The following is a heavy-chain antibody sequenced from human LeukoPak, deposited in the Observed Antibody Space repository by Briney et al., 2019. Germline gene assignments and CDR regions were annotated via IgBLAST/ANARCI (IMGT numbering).Heavy chain of an antibody. D-gene: IGHD6-19*01. CDR2: IYYSGRT. CDR1: GGSITSSSYY. Sequence: SKTLSLTCTVSGGSITSSSYYWGWIRQPPGKGLEWIGSIYYSGRTYSNPSLKSRVTISVDTSKKHCSLKRSSVSAAATAVYFCARRDPGIAVAGFDCWGQGTLVTVSS. V-gene: IGHV4-39*02. CDR3: ARRDPGIAVAGFDC. J-gene: IGHJ4*02.